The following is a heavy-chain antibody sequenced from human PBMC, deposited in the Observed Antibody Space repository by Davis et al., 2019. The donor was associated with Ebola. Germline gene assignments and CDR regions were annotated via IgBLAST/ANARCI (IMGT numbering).Heavy chain of an antibody. Sequence: SETLSLTCTVSGGSISSSSYYWGWIRQPPGKGLEWIGSIYYSGSTYYNPSLKSRVTISVDTSKNQFSLKLSSVTAADTAVYYCARSPLYYDFWSGYSAQPFDYWGQGTLVTVSS. D-gene: IGHD3-3*01. CDR1: GGSISSSSYY. V-gene: IGHV4-39*01. CDR2: IYYSGST. J-gene: IGHJ4*02. CDR3: ARSPLYYDFWSGYSAQPFDY.